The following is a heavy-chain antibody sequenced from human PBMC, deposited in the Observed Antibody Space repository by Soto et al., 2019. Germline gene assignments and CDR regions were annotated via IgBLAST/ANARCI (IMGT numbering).Heavy chain of an antibody. J-gene: IGHJ6*02. CDR2: IYYSGST. CDR3: ARDGRGSYGDYYGMDV. D-gene: IGHD1-26*01. CDR1: GGSISSGDYY. V-gene: IGHV4-30-4*01. Sequence: QVQLQESGPGLVKPSQTLSLTCTVSGGSISSGDYYWSWIRQPPGKGLEWIGYIYYSGSTYYNPSLKIRVTISVDTSKNNFSLKLSSVTAADTAVYYCARDGRGSYGDYYGMDVWGQGTTVIVSS.